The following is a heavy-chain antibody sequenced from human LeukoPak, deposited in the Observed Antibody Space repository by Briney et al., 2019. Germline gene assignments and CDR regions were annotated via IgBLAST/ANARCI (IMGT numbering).Heavy chain of an antibody. J-gene: IGHJ4*02. CDR2: IKSKTDGGTT. V-gene: IGHV3-15*01. D-gene: IGHD3-16*02. Sequence: GGSLRFSCAASGFTFSNAWMSWVRQAPGKGLEWVGRIKSKTDGGTTDYAAPVKGRFTISRDDSKNTLYLQMNSLRAEDTAVYYCAKDFDYVWGSYRYDYFDYWGQGTLVTVSS. CDR3: AKDFDYVWGSYRYDYFDY. CDR1: GFTFSNAW.